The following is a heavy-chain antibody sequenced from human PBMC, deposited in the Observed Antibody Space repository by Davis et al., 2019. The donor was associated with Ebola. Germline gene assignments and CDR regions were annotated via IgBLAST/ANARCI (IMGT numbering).Heavy chain of an antibody. CDR1: GFTLRGSA. CDR3: SRHSFGWPKLDY. V-gene: IGHV3-73*01. D-gene: IGHD3-3*01. CDR2: IRIKANNYAT. J-gene: IGHJ4*02. Sequence: PGGSLRLSCAVSGFTLRGSAIHCVRQASGKGLEWVGRIRIKANNYATQYAASVKGRFNISRDDSRNTAYLQMNSLKTEDTAVYYCSRHSFGWPKLDYWGQGTLVTVSS.